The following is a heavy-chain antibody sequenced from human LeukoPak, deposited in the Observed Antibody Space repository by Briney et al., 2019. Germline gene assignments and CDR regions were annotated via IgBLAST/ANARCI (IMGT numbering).Heavy chain of an antibody. D-gene: IGHD6-13*01. CDR2: ISGSGGST. J-gene: IGHJ3*02. Sequence: PGGSLRLSCAVSGFTFSSYAMSWVRQAPGKGLEWVSAISGSGGSTYYADSVKGRFTISRDNSKNTLYLQMNSLRAEDTAVYYCAKDRAPLVGAFDIWGQGTMVTVSS. CDR3: AKDRAPLVGAFDI. CDR1: GFTFSSYA. V-gene: IGHV3-23*01.